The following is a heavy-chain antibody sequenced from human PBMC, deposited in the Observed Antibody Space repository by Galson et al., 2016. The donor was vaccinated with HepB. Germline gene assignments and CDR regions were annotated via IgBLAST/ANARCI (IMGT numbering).Heavy chain of an antibody. J-gene: IGHJ4*01. CDR1: GFTFSNYY. Sequence: SLRLSCAASGFTFSNYYMNWLRQAPGKGLEWVSCISSSSTYVSYSDSVKGRFSISRDNANNSLFLQMNSLRDEDTAIYYCVTGSYSAEGDRYYFDFWGQGTLVTVSS. CDR3: VTGSYSAEGDRYYFDF. V-gene: IGHV3-21*01. D-gene: IGHD1-26*01. CDR2: ISSSSTYV.